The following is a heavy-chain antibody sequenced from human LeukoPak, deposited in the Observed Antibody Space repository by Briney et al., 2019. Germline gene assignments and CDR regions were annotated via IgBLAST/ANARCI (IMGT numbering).Heavy chain of an antibody. J-gene: IGHJ1*01. CDR3: ARGSREDCSSTSCYPAEYFQH. CDR1: GGTFTSYA. CDR2: IIPNYGTA. V-gene: IGHV1-69*01. D-gene: IGHD2-2*01. Sequence: SVKVSCKASGGTFTSYAISWVRQAPGQGLEWMGGIIPNYGTANYAQKFQGRVTITADESTSTAYMELSRLRSEDTAVYSCARGSREDCSSTSCYPAEYFQHWGQGTLVTVYS.